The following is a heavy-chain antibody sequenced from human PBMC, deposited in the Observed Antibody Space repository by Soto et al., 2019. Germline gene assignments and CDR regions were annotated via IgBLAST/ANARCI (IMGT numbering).Heavy chain of an antibody. V-gene: IGHV1-24*01. J-gene: IGHJ3*02. Sequence: GASVKVSCKVSGYTLTELSMHWVRQAPGKGLEWMGGFDPEDGETIYAQKFQGRVTMTEDTSTDTAYMELSSLRSEDTAVYYCATAPYIAVAGTGDDAFDIWGQGTMVTVSS. CDR2: FDPEDGET. CDR3: ATAPYIAVAGTGDDAFDI. CDR1: GYTLTELS. D-gene: IGHD6-19*01.